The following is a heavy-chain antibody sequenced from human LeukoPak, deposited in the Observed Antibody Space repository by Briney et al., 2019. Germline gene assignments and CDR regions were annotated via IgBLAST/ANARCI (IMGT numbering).Heavy chain of an antibody. CDR2: IWYDGSNK. D-gene: IGHD3-10*01. CDR3: ATNYGSGRSQID. Sequence: PRGPLRPSCAASGFTFRNYGMHWVRQAPGKGLEWAAFIWYDGSNKYYADSVKGRFTISRDSSKNTLYLQMNSLRVEDTAVYYCATNYGSGRSQIDWGQGTLVTVSS. J-gene: IGHJ4*02. V-gene: IGHV3-30*02. CDR1: GFTFRNYG.